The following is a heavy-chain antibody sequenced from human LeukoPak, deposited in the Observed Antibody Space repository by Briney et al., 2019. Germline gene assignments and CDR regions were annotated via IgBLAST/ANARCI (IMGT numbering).Heavy chain of an antibody. Sequence: PSETLSLTCTVSGGSISSYSWSWIRQPPGKGLEWIGYIYYSGSTNYNPSLKSRVTISVDTSKNQFSLKLSSVTAADTAVYYCASEAYYDFWSGDTPGYYYYYMDVWGKGTTVTVSS. CDR2: IYYSGST. D-gene: IGHD3-3*01. CDR1: GGSISSYS. CDR3: ASEAYYDFWSGDTPGYYYYYMDV. V-gene: IGHV4-59*12. J-gene: IGHJ6*03.